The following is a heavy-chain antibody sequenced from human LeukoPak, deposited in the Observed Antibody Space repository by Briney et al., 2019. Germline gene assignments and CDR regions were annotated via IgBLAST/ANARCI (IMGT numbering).Heavy chain of an antibody. CDR1: GGTFSSYA. J-gene: IGHJ6*02. Sequence: GASVKVSCKASGGTFSSYAISWVRQAPGQGLEWMGRIIPILGIANYAQKFQGRVTITADKSASTAYMELSSLRSEDTAVYYCATPYCTNGVCSWDTNGMDVWGQGTTVTVSS. D-gene: IGHD2-8*01. CDR2: IIPILGIA. CDR3: ATPYCTNGVCSWDTNGMDV. V-gene: IGHV1-69*04.